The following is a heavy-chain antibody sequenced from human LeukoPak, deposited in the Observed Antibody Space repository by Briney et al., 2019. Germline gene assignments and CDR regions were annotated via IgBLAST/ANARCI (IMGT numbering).Heavy chain of an antibody. Sequence: SETLSLTCAVYGGSFSGYYWSWIRQPPGKGLEWIGEINHSGSTNYNPSLKSRVTISVDTSKNQFSLKLSSVTAADTAVYYCARLRDIVVVPAAIEAQNPYYFDYWGQGTLVTVSS. CDR3: ARLRDIVVVPAAIEAQNPYYFDY. J-gene: IGHJ4*02. D-gene: IGHD2-2*01. V-gene: IGHV4-34*01. CDR2: INHSGST. CDR1: GGSFSGYY.